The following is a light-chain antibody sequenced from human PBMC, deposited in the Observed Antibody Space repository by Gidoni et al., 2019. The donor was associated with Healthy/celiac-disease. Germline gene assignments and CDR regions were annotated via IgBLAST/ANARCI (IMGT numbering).Light chain of an antibody. CDR2: AAS. Sequence: DIQMTQSPSSLSASVGDSVTITCRASQSISSYLNWYQQKPGKAPKLLIYAASSLQSGVPSRCSGSGSGRDFTVTVSSLQPGDFATYYCRQRYSTPRTFGQGTRVEIK. CDR1: QSISSY. CDR3: RQRYSTPRT. J-gene: IGKJ1*01. V-gene: IGKV1-39*01.